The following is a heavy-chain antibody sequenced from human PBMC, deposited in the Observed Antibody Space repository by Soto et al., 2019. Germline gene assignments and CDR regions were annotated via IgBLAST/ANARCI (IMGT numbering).Heavy chain of an antibody. Sequence: EVQLVESGGGLVQPGGSLRLSCAASGFTVSSSYMGWVRHAPGKGLEWVSSIYTGGNTYYADSVRGRFTVSTDNSKDTLYLQMNSLRVDDAAMYYCARHVGSSWYFDLWGRGTLVTVSS. J-gene: IGHJ2*01. CDR3: ARHVGSSWYFDL. CDR2: IYTGGNT. D-gene: IGHD1-26*01. V-gene: IGHV3-66*04. CDR1: GFTVSSSY.